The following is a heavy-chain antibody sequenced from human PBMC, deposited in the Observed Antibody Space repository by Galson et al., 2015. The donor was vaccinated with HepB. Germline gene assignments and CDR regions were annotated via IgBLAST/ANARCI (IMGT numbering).Heavy chain of an antibody. CDR1: GYTLTELS. V-gene: IGHV1-24*01. Sequence: KVSCKVSGYTLTELSMHWVRQAPGKGLEWMGGFDPEDGETIYAQKFQGRVTMTEDTSTDTAYMELSSLRSEDTAVYYCATDLGHVTTVTFDYWGQGTLVTVSS. J-gene: IGHJ4*02. CDR2: FDPEDGET. CDR3: ATDLGHVTTVTFDY. D-gene: IGHD4-17*01.